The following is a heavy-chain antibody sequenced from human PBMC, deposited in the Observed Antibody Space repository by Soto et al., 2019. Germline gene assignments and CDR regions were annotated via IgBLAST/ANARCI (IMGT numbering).Heavy chain of an antibody. CDR2: VYYSGRT. CDR3: ARPVSGGVGHGFDI. D-gene: IGHD3-16*01. CDR1: GGSISSSSSY. V-gene: IGHV4-39*01. Sequence: QLQLQESGPGLVKPSETLSLTCTVSGGSISSSSSYWGWLRQPPGKGLEWIGSVYYSGRTDYNPTLRGGVPKSVAPSKNRFSLKRSSVTAADMAVFYCARPVSGGVGHGFDIWGQGTMVTVSS. J-gene: IGHJ3*02.